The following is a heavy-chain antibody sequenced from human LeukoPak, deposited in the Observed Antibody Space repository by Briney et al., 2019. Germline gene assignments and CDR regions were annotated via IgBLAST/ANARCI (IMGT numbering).Heavy chain of an antibody. J-gene: IGHJ6*02. Sequence: ASVKVSCKASGYTFTSYGISWVRQAPGQGLEWMGWISPYNGNTNYAQKLQGRVTMTTDTSTSTAYMELRSLRSDDTAVYYCARDSTGLRYFDWLLPYYYYYGMDVWGQGTTVTVSS. CDR3: ARDSTGLRYFDWLLPYYYYYGMDV. V-gene: IGHV1-18*01. D-gene: IGHD3-9*01. CDR1: GYTFTSYG. CDR2: ISPYNGNT.